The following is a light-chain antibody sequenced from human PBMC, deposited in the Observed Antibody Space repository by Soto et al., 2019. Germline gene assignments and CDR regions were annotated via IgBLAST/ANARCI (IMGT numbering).Light chain of an antibody. CDR2: GAS. CDR3: QQYDTSGT. J-gene: IGKJ1*01. V-gene: IGKV3-20*01. CDR1: QSVSSNY. Sequence: EIVLTQSPGTLSLSPGERATLSCRASQSVSSNYLAWYQQKPGQAPRLLIYGASSRATGIPDRFSGSGSGTDCTLTISRLEPEDFAVYYCQQYDTSGTFGQGTKVEIK.